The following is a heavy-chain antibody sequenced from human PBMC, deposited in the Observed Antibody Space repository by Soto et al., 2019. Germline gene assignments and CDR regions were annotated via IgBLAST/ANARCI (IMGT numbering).Heavy chain of an antibody. CDR1: GFTFSNYW. CDR3: ARDHLGYCSGDNCNWSQYFDQ. J-gene: IGHJ4*02. Sequence: EVQVVESGGGLVQPGGSLRLSCAVSGFTFSNYWMSWVRQAPGKGLEWVANIKQDGGETYYVDTVKGRFTISRDNAKNSVFLQMNSLRAEDTALYYCARDHLGYCSGDNCNWSQYFDQWGQGTLVTVSS. V-gene: IGHV3-7*04. CDR2: IKQDGGET. D-gene: IGHD2-15*01.